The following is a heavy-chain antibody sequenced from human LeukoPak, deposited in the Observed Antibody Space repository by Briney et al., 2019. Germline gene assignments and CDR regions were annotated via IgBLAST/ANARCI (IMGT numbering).Heavy chain of an antibody. D-gene: IGHD5-18*01. Sequence: SETLSLTCTVSGGSISNYYWSWIRQPPGKGLEWIGYIYYSGSTNYNPSLKSRVTLSVDTPKNQFSLKLSSVTAADTAVYYCARGAMATFGAFDIWGQGTMVTVSS. CDR3: ARGAMATFGAFDI. J-gene: IGHJ3*02. CDR1: GGSISNYY. V-gene: IGHV4-59*01. CDR2: IYYSGST.